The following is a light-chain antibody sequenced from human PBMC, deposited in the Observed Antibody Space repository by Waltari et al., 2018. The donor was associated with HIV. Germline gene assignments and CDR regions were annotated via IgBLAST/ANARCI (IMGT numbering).Light chain of an antibody. CDR1: QDISTY. J-gene: IGKJ4*01. Sequence: DIQMPQSPSSLSPSVGDRVTITCQASQDISTYLNWYQQKSGKAPKLLIYDASNLETGVPSRFRGSGSGTDFTFTISSLQPEDVATYYCQQYDDVPITFGGGTKVDIK. CDR3: QQYDDVPIT. V-gene: IGKV1-33*01. CDR2: DAS.